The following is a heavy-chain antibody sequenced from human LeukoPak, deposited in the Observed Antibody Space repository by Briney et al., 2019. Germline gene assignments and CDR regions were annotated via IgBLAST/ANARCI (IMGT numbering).Heavy chain of an antibody. Sequence: ASVKVSCKASGYTFTSYYMHWVRQAPGQGLEWMGIINPSGGSTSYAQKFQGRVTMTRDTSTSTVYMELRSLRSDDTAVYYCARVGVYYYDSSGYTDDYWGQGTLVTVSS. CDR3: ARVGVYYYDSSGYTDDY. V-gene: IGHV1-46*01. CDR1: GYTFTSYY. CDR2: INPSGGST. D-gene: IGHD3-22*01. J-gene: IGHJ4*02.